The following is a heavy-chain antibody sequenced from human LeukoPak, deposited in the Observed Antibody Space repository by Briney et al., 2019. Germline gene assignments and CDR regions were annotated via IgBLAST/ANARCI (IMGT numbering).Heavy chain of an antibody. CDR2: INWNGDST. J-gene: IGHJ6*03. CDR3: ARSYGSGSYLYYMDV. CDR1: GISFDDYG. Sequence: GGSLRLSCAASGISFDDYGMSWVRQAPGKGLDWVCGINWNGDSTGYADSVKGRFIISRDNAKSSLYLQMNSLRAEDTALYHCARSYGSGSYLYYMDVWGKGTTVTVSS. D-gene: IGHD3-10*01. V-gene: IGHV3-20*01.